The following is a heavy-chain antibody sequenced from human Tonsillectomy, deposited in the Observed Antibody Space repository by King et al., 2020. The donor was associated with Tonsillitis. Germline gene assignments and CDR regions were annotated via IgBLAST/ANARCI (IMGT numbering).Heavy chain of an antibody. Sequence: VQLVESGAEVKKPGESLRISCKGSGYSFTSYWISWVRQMPGKGLEWMGRIDPSDSYTNYSTSFQGHVTISANKSLSNVYLQWSSLKAADTAMSYCARISSNLYRGGDYCFDPWGQGTLVTVSS. CDR3: ARISSNLYRGGDYCFDP. J-gene: IGHJ5*02. V-gene: IGHV5-10-1*03. D-gene: IGHD2-21*02. CDR1: GYSFTSYW. CDR2: IDPSDSYT.